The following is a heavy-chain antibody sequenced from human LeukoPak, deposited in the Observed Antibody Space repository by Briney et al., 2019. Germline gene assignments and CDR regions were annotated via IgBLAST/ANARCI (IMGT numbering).Heavy chain of an antibody. CDR1: GGSFSGYY. CDR2: INHSGST. CDR3: ALGYCSGGSCQHSYHFDY. V-gene: IGHV4-34*01. Sequence: PSETLSLTCAVYGGSFSGYYWSWIRQPPGKGLEWIGEINHSGSTNYNPSLKSRVTISVDTSKNQFSLKLSSVTAADTAVYYCALGYCSGGSCQHSYHFDYWGQGTLVTVSS. D-gene: IGHD2-15*01. J-gene: IGHJ4*02.